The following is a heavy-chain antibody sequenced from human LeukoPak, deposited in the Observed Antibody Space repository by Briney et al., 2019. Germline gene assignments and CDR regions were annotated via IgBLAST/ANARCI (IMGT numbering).Heavy chain of an antibody. D-gene: IGHD3-22*01. CDR3: ARAPRGDSSGYYFLNP. CDR2: IYPGDSDT. Sequence: GASLQISCQGSGSSFTSYWIGCGRQLPGKGLEWMGIIYPGDSDTRYSPSFQGQVTISTDKSISTAYLQWSSLKASDTAMYYCARAPRGDSSGYYFLNPWGQGTLVTVSS. V-gene: IGHV5-51*01. J-gene: IGHJ5*02. CDR1: GSSFTSYW.